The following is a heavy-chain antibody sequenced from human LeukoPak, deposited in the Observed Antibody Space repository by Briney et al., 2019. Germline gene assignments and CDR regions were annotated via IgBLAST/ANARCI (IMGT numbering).Heavy chain of an antibody. Sequence: GGSLRLSCAASGFTFSSYGMSWVRQAPGKGLEWVSAITGSGGSTYYADSVKGRFTISRDNSKNTLYLQMNSLRAEDTAVYYCAKDLNRDYDILTGYITFDIWGQGTMVTVSS. V-gene: IGHV3-23*01. J-gene: IGHJ3*02. D-gene: IGHD3-9*01. CDR1: GFTFSSYG. CDR2: ITGSGGST. CDR3: AKDLNRDYDILTGYITFDI.